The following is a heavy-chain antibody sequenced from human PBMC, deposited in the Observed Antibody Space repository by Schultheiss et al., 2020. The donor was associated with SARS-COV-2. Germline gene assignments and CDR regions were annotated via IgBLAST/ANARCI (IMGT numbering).Heavy chain of an antibody. Sequence: ASVKVSCKASGYTFTNYGVSWVRQAPGQGLEWMGWMNPNSGNTGYAQKFQERVTMTTDTSTSTAYMELRSLRSDDTAVYYCARLMTTVIRYYYYYYGMDVWGQGTTVTV. CDR2: MNPNSGNT. CDR3: ARLMTTVIRYYYYYYGMDV. J-gene: IGHJ6*02. D-gene: IGHD4-23*01. CDR1: GYTFTNYG. V-gene: IGHV1-18*01.